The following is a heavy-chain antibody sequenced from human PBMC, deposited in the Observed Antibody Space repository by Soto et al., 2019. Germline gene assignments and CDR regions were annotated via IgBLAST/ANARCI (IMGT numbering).Heavy chain of an antibody. CDR2: IYYSGST. V-gene: IGHV4-59*01. Sequence: SETLSLTCTVSGGSISSYYWSWIRQPPGKGLEWIGYIYYSGSTNYNPSLKSRVTISVDTSKNQFSLKLSSVTAADTAVYYCARSYSSGDNWFDPWGQGTLVTVSS. CDR1: GGSISSYY. CDR3: ARSYSSGDNWFDP. D-gene: IGHD6-19*01. J-gene: IGHJ5*02.